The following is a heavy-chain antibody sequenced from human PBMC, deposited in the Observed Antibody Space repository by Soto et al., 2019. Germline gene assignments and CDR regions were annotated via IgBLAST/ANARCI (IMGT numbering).Heavy chain of an antibody. D-gene: IGHD6-19*01. CDR3: AKSRFNNGWSLFDS. J-gene: IGHJ5*01. Sequence: PGESLKISCQASRYTFTNYWIGWVRQMPGKGLEWMGIIYPSDSDTRYSPALQGRVTISAEMSVSTVYLHWSSLKASDTAMYYCAKSRFNNGWSLFDSWGQGTLVTVSS. V-gene: IGHV5-51*01. CDR1: RYTFTNYW. CDR2: IYPSDSDT.